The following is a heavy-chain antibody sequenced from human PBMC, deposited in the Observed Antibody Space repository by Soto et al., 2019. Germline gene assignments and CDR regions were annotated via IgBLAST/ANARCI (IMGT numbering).Heavy chain of an antibody. CDR2: IIPMFGTA. CDR3: ARVGPAHYYDSSGYYSQLDY. J-gene: IGHJ4*02. V-gene: IGHV1-69*01. D-gene: IGHD3-22*01. CDR1: GDTFSSYA. Sequence: QVQLVQSGAEVKKPGSSVKVSCKASGDTFSSYAINWVRQAPGQGLEWMGGIIPMFGTANYAQKFKGRVTITAGESTSTVYMELSSLRSEDTAVYYCARVGPAHYYDSSGYYSQLDYWGQGTLVTVSS.